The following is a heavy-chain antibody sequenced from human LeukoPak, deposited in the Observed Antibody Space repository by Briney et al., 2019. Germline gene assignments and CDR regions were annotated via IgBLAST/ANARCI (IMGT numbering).Heavy chain of an antibody. CDR1: GGSISSGSYY. J-gene: IGHJ4*02. CDR3: ASRGYGGEGDY. D-gene: IGHD4-23*01. Sequence: PSETLSLTCTVSGGSISSGSYYWSWIRQPAGKGLEWIGRIYTSGSTNYNPSLKSRVTISVDTSKNQFSLKLSSVTAADTAVYYCASRGYGGEGDYWGQGTLVTVSS. V-gene: IGHV4-61*02. CDR2: IYTSGST.